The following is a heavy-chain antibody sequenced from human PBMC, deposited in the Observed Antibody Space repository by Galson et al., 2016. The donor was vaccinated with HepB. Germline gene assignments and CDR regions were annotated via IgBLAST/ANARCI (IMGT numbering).Heavy chain of an antibody. D-gene: IGHD4-17*01. J-gene: IGHJ2*01. Sequence: SLRLSCAASGFTFSSYSMNWVRQAPGKGLEWVSSINSSSTYIYYADSLRGRFTISRDNAKNSLYLQMSGLRAEDTAVYYCARAYGDYGTGWYFDLWGRGTLVTVSS. CDR3: ARAYGDYGTGWYFDL. V-gene: IGHV3-21*01. CDR2: INSSSTYI. CDR1: GFTFSSYS.